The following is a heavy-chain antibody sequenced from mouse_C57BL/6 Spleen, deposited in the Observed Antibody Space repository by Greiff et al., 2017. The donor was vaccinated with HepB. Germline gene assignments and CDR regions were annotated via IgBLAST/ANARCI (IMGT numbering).Heavy chain of an antibody. J-gene: IGHJ4*01. Sequence: EVMLVESGGGLVQPGGSLSLSCAASGFTFTDYYMSWVRQPPGKALEWLGFIRNKAIGYTTEYSASVKGRFTISRDNSPCILYLQMKARRAEDSATYYCARPITTVVAKDYAMYYWGQGTSVTVSS. CDR3: ARPITTVVAKDYAMYY. CDR2: IRNKAIGYTT. V-gene: IGHV7-3*01. CDR1: GFTFTDYY. D-gene: IGHD1-1*01.